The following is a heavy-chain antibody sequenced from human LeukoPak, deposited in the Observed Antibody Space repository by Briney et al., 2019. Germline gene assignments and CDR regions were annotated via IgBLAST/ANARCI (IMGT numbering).Heavy chain of an antibody. D-gene: IGHD6-13*01. V-gene: IGHV4-4*07. J-gene: IGHJ3*02. Sequence: AETLSLTCTVSGGAFSSYYWSWIRQPAGKGLEWIGRIYSSGGTDYNPSLKSRVTMSVDTSKNQFSLNLRSVTAADTAVYYCARGIAAASERAFDIWGQGTMVTVSS. CDR3: ARGIAAASERAFDI. CDR1: GGAFSSYY. CDR2: IYSSGGT.